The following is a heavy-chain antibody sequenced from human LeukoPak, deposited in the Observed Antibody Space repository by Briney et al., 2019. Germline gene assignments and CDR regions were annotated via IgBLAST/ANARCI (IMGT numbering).Heavy chain of an antibody. CDR3: AKQTLSSGLDY. V-gene: IGHV3-30*18. D-gene: IGHD6-19*01. Sequence: GGSLRLSCAASGLTFTTYAMHWVRQAPGKGLEWVAVISSDISYKSYADSVKGRFSISRDNSKNTLYLQMDSLRAEDTAVYYCAKQTLSSGLDYWGQGTLVTVSS. CDR2: ISSDISYK. CDR1: GLTFTTYA. J-gene: IGHJ4*02.